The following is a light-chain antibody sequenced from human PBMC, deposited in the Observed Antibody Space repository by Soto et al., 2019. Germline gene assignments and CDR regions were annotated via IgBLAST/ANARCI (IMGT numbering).Light chain of an antibody. Sequence: AIRMTQSPSSFSASTGDRVTITCRASQGISSYLAWYQQKPGKAPKLLIYAASTLQSWVPSRFSGSGSGTDFTLTISCLQSEDFATYYCQQYYSYPPTFGHGTRLEIK. CDR2: AAS. CDR1: QGISSY. V-gene: IGKV1-8*01. CDR3: QQYYSYPPT. J-gene: IGKJ5*01.